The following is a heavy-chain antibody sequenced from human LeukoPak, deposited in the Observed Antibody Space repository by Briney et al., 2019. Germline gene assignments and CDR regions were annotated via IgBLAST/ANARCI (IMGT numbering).Heavy chain of an antibody. J-gene: IGHJ3*02. V-gene: IGHV3-9*01. CDR3: AKSLSAVTDAFDI. CDR1: GFTFEDYA. CDR2: ISWNSGGI. D-gene: IGHD2-2*01. Sequence: PGMSLRLFCAASGFTFEDYAMHWVRQAPGKGLEWASGISWNSGGIGYADSVKGRFTISRDNAKNSLYLQMNSLRAEDTALYYCAKSLSAVTDAFDIWGQGTMVTVSS.